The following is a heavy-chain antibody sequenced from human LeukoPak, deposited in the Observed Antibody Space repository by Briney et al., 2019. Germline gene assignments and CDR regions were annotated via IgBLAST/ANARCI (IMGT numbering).Heavy chain of an antibody. V-gene: IGHV3-33*01. J-gene: IGHJ4*02. CDR1: GFTFSSYG. D-gene: IGHD5-12*01. Sequence: GGSLRLSCAASGFTFSSYGMHWVRQAPGKGLEWVAVIWYDGSNKYYADSVKGRFTISRDKSKNTLYLQMNSLRAEDTAMYYCARDSGYNAFDYWGQGTLVTVSS. CDR3: ARDSGYNAFDY. CDR2: IWYDGSNK.